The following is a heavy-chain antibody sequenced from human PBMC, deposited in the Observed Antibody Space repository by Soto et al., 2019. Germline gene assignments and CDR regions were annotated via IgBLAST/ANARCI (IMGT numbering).Heavy chain of an antibody. V-gene: IGHV4-59*01. CDR1: GGSISPYY. Sequence: QVQLQESGPGLVKPWKTLSVICTVSGGSISPYYWSWIRQPPGKGLEWIGYIYYSGSTDYNPSLRSRVTISVDTSKNQFSLQLTSVTAADTAVYYCARVVHGAYDWGAGFHSWGRGTLVTVSS. J-gene: IGHJ4*02. CDR2: IYYSGST. D-gene: IGHD3-9*01. CDR3: ARVVHGAYDWGAGFHS.